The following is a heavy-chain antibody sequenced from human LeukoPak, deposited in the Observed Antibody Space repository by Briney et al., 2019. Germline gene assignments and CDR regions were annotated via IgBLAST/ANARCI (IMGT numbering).Heavy chain of an antibody. J-gene: IGHJ4*02. Sequence: GGSLRLSCAASGFTFNSYSMNWVRQAPGKGLEWVSYISSSSSYIYYADSVKGRFTISRDNAKNSLYLQMNSLRAEDTAVYYCARDGGITDMPGDWGQGTLVTVSS. V-gene: IGHV3-21*05. CDR3: ARDGGITDMPGD. D-gene: IGHD3-16*01. CDR2: ISSSSSYI. CDR1: GFTFNSYS.